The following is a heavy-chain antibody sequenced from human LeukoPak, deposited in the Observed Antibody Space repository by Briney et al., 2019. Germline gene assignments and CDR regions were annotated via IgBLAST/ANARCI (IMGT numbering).Heavy chain of an antibody. V-gene: IGHV1-46*01. CDR2: INPSGTGT. CDR3: ATDHSMANTAWWFDP. J-gene: IGHJ5*02. D-gene: IGHD5-24*01. Sequence: ASVKVSCQASGYTITNNYMHWVRQAPGQGLEWMGVINPSGTGTSYAQKFQGRITMSRDTSTSTVYMELSSLRSEDTAFYYCATDHSMANTAWWFDPWGQGTLVTVSS. CDR1: GYTITNNY.